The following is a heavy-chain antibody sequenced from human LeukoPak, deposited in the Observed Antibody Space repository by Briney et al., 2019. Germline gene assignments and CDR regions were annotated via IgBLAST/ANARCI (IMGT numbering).Heavy chain of an antibody. Sequence: GGSLRLSCAASGFTFSNYAMSWVRQAPGKGLEWVSSIISRSESTYYAASVKGRFTISRDTPKSTLFLQMNSLRAEDTAVYYCAKDRQPTTIFGVGHDSWGQGTLVTVSS. CDR1: GFTFSNYA. J-gene: IGHJ4*02. CDR3: AKDRQPTTIFGVGHDS. V-gene: IGHV3-23*01. CDR2: IISRSEST. D-gene: IGHD3-3*01.